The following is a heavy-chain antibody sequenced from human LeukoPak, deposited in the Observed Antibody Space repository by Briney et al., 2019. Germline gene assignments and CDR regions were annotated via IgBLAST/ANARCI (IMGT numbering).Heavy chain of an antibody. J-gene: IGHJ4*02. Sequence: GGSLRLSCAASGFTFSSYAMHWVRQAPGKGLEWVAVISYDGSNKYYADSVKGRFTISRDNSKNTLYLQMNSLRAEDTAVYYCARISYYDFGIDYWGQGTLVTVS. CDR2: ISYDGSNK. D-gene: IGHD3-3*01. CDR1: GFTFSSYA. CDR3: ARISYYDFGIDY. V-gene: IGHV3-30-3*01.